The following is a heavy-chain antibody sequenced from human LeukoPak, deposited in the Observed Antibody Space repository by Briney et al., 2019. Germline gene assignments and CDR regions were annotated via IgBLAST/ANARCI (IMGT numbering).Heavy chain of an antibody. CDR1: GFTFSNYN. CDR3: ARAAGYYAPFDY. D-gene: IGHD2-2*01. CDR2: NSRASTTI. J-gene: IGHJ4*02. V-gene: IGHV3-48*02. Sequence: GGSLRLACAASGFTFSNYNMYWLRQAPGKGLEWVSYNSRASTTIYYADSVKGRFTISRDDAKNSLYLQMSSLTDEDTAVYFCARAAGYYAPFDYWGQGALVTVSS.